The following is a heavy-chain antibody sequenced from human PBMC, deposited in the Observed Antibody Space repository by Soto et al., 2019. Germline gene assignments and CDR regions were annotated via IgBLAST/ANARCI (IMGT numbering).Heavy chain of an antibody. CDR2: ISSSSSYI. CDR3: ARDRITTSMIPLGAFDI. Sequence: GGSLRLSCAASGFTFSSYSMNWVRQAPGKGLEWVSSISSSSSYIYYADSVKGRFTISRDNAKNSLYLQMNSLRAEDTAVYYCARDRITTSMIPLGAFDIWGQGTMVTVSS. D-gene: IGHD3-22*01. J-gene: IGHJ3*02. V-gene: IGHV3-21*01. CDR1: GFTFSSYS.